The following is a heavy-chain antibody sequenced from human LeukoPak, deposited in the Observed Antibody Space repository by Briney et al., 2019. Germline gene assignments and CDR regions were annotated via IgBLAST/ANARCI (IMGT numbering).Heavy chain of an antibody. CDR2: IYYSGST. CDR3: ARTRDGYNYYFDY. Sequence: PSETLSLTCTVSGGSISGSSYYWGWIRQPPGKGLEWIGSIYYSGSTYYNPSLKSRVTISVDTSKNQFSLKLSSVTAADTAVYYCARTRDGYNYYFDYWGQGTLVTVSS. V-gene: IGHV4-39*07. J-gene: IGHJ4*02. CDR1: GGSISGSSYY. D-gene: IGHD5-24*01.